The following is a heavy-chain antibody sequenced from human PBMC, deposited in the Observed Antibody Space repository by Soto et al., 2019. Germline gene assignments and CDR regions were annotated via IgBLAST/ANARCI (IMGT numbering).Heavy chain of an antibody. V-gene: IGHV4-31*03. Sequence: QVQLQESDAGLVKASQTLSLTCTVSGGSVSSGAYYWTWIRQRPGKGLEWIGYIYYSGSTYYSPSLKSRLSISLDTSKNQFSLNLSSVTAADTAVYYCARDRLMATAGTARHYFGLDVWGQGTTVTVSS. J-gene: IGHJ6*02. D-gene: IGHD5-18*01. CDR2: IYYSGST. CDR1: GGSVSSGAYY. CDR3: ARDRLMATAGTARHYFGLDV.